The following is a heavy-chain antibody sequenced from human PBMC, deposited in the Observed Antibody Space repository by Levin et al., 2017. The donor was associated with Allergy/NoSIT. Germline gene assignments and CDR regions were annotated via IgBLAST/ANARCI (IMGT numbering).Heavy chain of an antibody. J-gene: IGHJ4*02. CDR2: IKQDGSDK. Sequence: GGSLRLSCAASGFTFSSYWMTWVRQAPGKGLEWVANIKQDGSDKHYVDSVKGRFTISRDNAKNSLYLQMNSLSGDDTAVYYCARYSGYVSIDYWGQGTLVTVSS. CDR3: ARYSGYVSIDY. CDR1: GFTFSSYW. V-gene: IGHV3-7*04. D-gene: IGHD5-12*01.